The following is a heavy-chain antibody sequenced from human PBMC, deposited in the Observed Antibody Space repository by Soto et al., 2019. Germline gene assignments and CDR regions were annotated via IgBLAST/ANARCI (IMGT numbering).Heavy chain of an antibody. CDR1: GFTFSSYG. J-gene: IGHJ5*02. V-gene: IGHV3-33*01. CDR3: ARDREYSGDNWFDP. Sequence: PGGSLRLSCAASGFTFSSYGMHWVRQAPGKGLEWVAVIWYDGSNEYYADSVKGRFTISRDNSKNTLYLQMNSLRAEDTAVYYCARDREYSGDNWFDPWGQGTLVTVSS. CDR2: IWYDGSNE. D-gene: IGHD4-17*01.